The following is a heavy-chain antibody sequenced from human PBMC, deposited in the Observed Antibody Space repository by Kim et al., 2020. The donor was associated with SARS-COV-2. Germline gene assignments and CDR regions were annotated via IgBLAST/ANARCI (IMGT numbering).Heavy chain of an antibody. J-gene: IGHJ1*01. D-gene: IGHD2-2*01. Sequence: GGSLRLSCAASGFTFSSYGMHWVRQAPGKGLEWVAVISYDGSYKDYVGSVKGRFIISRDNSKNTLFLQINRLTADDTAVYFCAKETRYCPSTTCYHAEFFQEWGQGTPVTVSP. CDR3: AKETRYCPSTTCYHAEFFQE. CDR1: GFTFSSYG. CDR2: ISYDGSYK. V-gene: IGHV3-30*18.